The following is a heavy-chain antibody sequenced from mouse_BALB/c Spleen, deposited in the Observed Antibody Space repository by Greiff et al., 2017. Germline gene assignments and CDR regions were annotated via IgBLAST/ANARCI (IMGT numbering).Heavy chain of an antibody. J-gene: IGHJ4*01. Sequence: VQLQQSGPELVKPGASVKMSCKASGYTFTSYVMHWVKQKPGQGLEWIGYINPYNDGTKYNEKFKGKATLTSDKSSSTAYMELSSLTSEDSAVYYCARYYRYDGDYAMDYWGQGTSVTVSS. CDR1: GYTFTSYV. V-gene: IGHV1-14*01. CDR2: INPYNDGT. CDR3: ARYYRYDGDYAMDY. D-gene: IGHD2-14*01.